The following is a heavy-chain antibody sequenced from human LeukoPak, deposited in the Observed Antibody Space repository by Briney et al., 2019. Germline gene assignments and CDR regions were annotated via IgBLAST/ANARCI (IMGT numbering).Heavy chain of an antibody. CDR1: GFTFSSYA. CDR3: AKSDYYYYYGMDV. CDR2: ISGSGGST. Sequence: GGSLRLSCAASGFTFSSYAMSWVRQAPGKGLEWVSAISGSGGSTYHADSVKGRFTISRDNSKNTLYLQMNSLRAEDTAVYYCAKSDYYYYYGMDVWGKGTTVTVSS. V-gene: IGHV3-23*01. J-gene: IGHJ6*04.